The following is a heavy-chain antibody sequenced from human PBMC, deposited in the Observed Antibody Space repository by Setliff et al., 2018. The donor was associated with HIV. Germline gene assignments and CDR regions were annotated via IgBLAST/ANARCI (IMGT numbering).Heavy chain of an antibody. J-gene: IGHJ5*01. Sequence: SETLSLTCAVYGRAFTGYFWTWIRHFPGKGLEWIGEINHSGSVNYNPSLKSRVNISVDMSKNQVSLKVTSVNVADTATYFCAAKPMIRGKPFDSRGQGTLVTVSS. CDR1: GRAFTGYF. CDR2: INHSGSV. V-gene: IGHV4-34*01. CDR3: AAKPMIRGKPFDS. D-gene: IGHD3-10*01.